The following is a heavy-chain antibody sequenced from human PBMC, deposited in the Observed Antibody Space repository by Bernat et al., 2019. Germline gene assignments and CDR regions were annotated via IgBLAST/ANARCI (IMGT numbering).Heavy chain of an antibody. CDR1: GFTFSSYG. V-gene: IGHV3-30*18. Sequence: QVQLVESGGGVVQPGRSLRLSCAASGFTFSSYGMHWVRQAPGKGLEWVAVISYDGSNKYYVDSVKGRFTISRDNSKNTLYLQMNSLRVEDSTLYYCAKSISGGTSYPLDYWGQGTPVTVSS. J-gene: IGHJ4*02. CDR3: AKSISGGTSYPLDY. D-gene: IGHD1-14*01. CDR2: ISYDGSNK.